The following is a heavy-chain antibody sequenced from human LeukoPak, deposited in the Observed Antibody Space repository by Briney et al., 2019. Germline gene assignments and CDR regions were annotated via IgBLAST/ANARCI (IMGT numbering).Heavy chain of an antibody. Sequence: SETLSLTCTVSGGSISSGDYYWSWLRQPPGKGLEWIGRIYTSGSTNYNPSLKSRVTMSVDTSKNQFSLKLSSVTAADTAVYYCARVYKGAFDIWGQGTMVTVSS. J-gene: IGHJ3*02. V-gene: IGHV4-61*02. CDR2: IYTSGST. CDR3: ARVYKGAFDI. CDR1: GGSISSGDYY. D-gene: IGHD1-14*01.